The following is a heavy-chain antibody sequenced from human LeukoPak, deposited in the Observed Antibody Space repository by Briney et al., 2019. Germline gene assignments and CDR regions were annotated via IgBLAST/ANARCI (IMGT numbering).Heavy chain of an antibody. CDR2: IYTSGST. D-gene: IGHD1-26*01. V-gene: IGHV4-61*02. CDR3: AREVGATGLGAFDI. Sequence: SETLSLTCTVSGGSISSGSYYWSWIRQPAGKGLEWIGRIYTSGSTNYNPSLKSRVTISVDTSKNQFSLKLSSVTAADTAVYYCAREVGATGLGAFDIWGQGTMVTVSS. J-gene: IGHJ3*02. CDR1: GGSISSGSYY.